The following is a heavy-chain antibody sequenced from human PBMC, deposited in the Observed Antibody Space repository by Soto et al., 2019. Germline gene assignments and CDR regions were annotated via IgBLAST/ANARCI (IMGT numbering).Heavy chain of an antibody. V-gene: IGHV5-51*01. CDR3: ARYFCNFGSCCGCKDV. D-gene: IGHD6-25*01. CDR1: GYTFTDYW. J-gene: IGHJ6*02. Sequence: GESLKISCKGSGYTFTDYWIGWVRQLPGKGLEWMGIIYPGDSDTRYSPSFQGHVTITVDKSTSTAYLQGNTLKASDTAMYYCARYFCNFGSCCGCKDVWGQGTTVTVSS. CDR2: IYPGDSDT.